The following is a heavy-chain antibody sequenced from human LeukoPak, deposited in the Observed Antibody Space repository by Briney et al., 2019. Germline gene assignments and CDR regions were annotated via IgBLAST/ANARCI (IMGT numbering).Heavy chain of an antibody. D-gene: IGHD1-26*01. Sequence: GGSLRLSCAASGFTFSTYNMNWVRQAPGKGLEWVSHITSSSTNIYYADSVKGRFTISRDNAKNALSLQMNSLRDEDTAVYYCATSGNYYLKYWGQGTLVTVSS. J-gene: IGHJ4*02. CDR2: ITSSSTNI. CDR3: ATSGNYYLKY. V-gene: IGHV3-48*02. CDR1: GFTFSTYN.